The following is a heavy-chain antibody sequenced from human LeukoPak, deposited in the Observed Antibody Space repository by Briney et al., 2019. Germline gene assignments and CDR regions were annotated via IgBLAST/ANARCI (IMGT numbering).Heavy chain of an antibody. Sequence: GGSLRLSCATSGFTFSSYTMNWVRQAPGKGLEWVSGISWNSGYIGYADSVRGRFTLSRDNAKNSLYLQMNSLRPEDMALYYCARGTATGGRLDYWGQGTLVTVSS. CDR2: ISWNSGYI. D-gene: IGHD5-24*01. CDR3: ARGTATGGRLDY. CDR1: GFTFSSYT. V-gene: IGHV3-9*03. J-gene: IGHJ4*02.